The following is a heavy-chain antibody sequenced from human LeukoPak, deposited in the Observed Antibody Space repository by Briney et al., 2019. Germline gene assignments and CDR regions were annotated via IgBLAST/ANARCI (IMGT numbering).Heavy chain of an antibody. CDR2: INHSGNT. D-gene: IGHD3-10*01. Sequence: PSETLSLTCAVYGGSFSDFYCTWIRQPPGKGLEWIGEINHSGNTKYNPSLKSRVTILLDTSKNQFSLKVRSGTAADTAVYYCATTRGVITLDGYHYYIDVWGKGTTVTVSS. V-gene: IGHV4-34*01. J-gene: IGHJ6*03. CDR1: GGSFSDFY. CDR3: ATTRGVITLDGYHYYIDV.